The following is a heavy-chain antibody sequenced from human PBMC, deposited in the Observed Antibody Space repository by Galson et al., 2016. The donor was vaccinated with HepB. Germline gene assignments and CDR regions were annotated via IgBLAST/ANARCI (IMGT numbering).Heavy chain of an antibody. CDR1: GFRFSDYF. Sequence: SLRLSCAASGFRFSDYFMSWVRQAPGKGLEWVANIDQDGSSKNYVDSVKGRFTIPRDNAKNSVDLQMNSLSGDDTAVYYCARSLWPEDDWGQGTLVTVSS. CDR2: IDQDGSSK. J-gene: IGHJ4*02. CDR3: ARSLWPEDD. D-gene: IGHD1-14*01. V-gene: IGHV3-7*03.